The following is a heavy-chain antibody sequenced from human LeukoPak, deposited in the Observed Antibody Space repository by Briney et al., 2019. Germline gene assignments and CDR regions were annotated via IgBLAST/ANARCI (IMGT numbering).Heavy chain of an antibody. CDR2: IYYSGTA. J-gene: IGHJ6*03. CDR1: GTSISSSAYY. Sequence: SETLSLTCTFSGTSISSSAYYWGWIRQVPGKGLEWIGSIYYSGTAYYNPSLESRVTISEDTSRSRFSLMLTSVTAADTAVYYCARQASDYYYYYMDVWGQGTTVIVAS. CDR3: ARQASDYYYYYMDV. V-gene: IGHV4-39*01.